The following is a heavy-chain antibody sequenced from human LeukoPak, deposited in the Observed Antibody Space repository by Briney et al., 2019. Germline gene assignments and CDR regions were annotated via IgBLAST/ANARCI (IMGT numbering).Heavy chain of an antibody. J-gene: IGHJ1*01. Sequence: SETLSLTCTVSGGSISSYYWSWIRQPPGEGLEWSGYIYYSVTTNYNPSLKSRVTISVDTSKNQFSLKLSSVTAADTPVYYCARLYASGSYVYFHHWGQGTLVTVSS. D-gene: IGHD3-10*01. CDR3: ARLYASGSYVYFHH. V-gene: IGHV4-59*01. CDR2: IYYSVTT. CDR1: GGSISSYY.